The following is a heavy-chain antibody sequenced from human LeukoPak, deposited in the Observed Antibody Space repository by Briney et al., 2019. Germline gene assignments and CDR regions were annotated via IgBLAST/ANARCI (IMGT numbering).Heavy chain of an antibody. J-gene: IGHJ4*02. Sequence: PSETLSLTCTVSGGSISSSSYYWGWIRQPPGKGLEWIGSIYYSGSTYYNPSLKSRVTISVDTSKNQFSLKLGSVTAADTAVYYCARARPYYDFWSVGPTRFDYWGQGTLVTVSS. CDR2: IYYSGST. V-gene: IGHV4-39*07. D-gene: IGHD3-3*01. CDR3: ARARPYYDFWSVGPTRFDY. CDR1: GGSISSSSYY.